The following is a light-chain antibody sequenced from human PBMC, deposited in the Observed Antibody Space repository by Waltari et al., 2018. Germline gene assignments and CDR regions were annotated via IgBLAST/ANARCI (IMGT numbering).Light chain of an antibody. CDR1: SSDVGGSIS. CDR3: SSYTSSITWV. Sequence: QSALTQPASVYGSPGQSTTIACTATSSDVGGSISSPWYQQNPGRDPKLIIYDVTNRPSGVSNRFSGSKSGNTASLTISGLQAEDEADYYCSSYTSSITWVFGGGTKLTVL. V-gene: IGLV2-14*03. J-gene: IGLJ3*02. CDR2: DVT.